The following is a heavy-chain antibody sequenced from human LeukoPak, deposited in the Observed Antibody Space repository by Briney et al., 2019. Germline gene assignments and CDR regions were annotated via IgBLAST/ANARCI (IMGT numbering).Heavy chain of an antibody. CDR2: INPNSGGT. CDR1: GYTFTGYY. D-gene: IGHD5-24*01. J-gene: IGHJ3*02. CDR3: ARDGYNPGKELDAFDI. Sequence: ASVKVSCKASGYTFTGYYMHWVRQAPGQGLEWMGWINPNSGGTNYAQKFQGRVTMTRDTSISTAYMELSRLRSDDTAVYYCARDGYNPGKELDAFDIWGQGTMVTVSS. V-gene: IGHV1-2*02.